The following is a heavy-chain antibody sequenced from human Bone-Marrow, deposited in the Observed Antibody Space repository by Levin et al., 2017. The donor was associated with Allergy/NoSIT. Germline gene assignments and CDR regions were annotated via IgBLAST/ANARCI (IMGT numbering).Heavy chain of an antibody. J-gene: IGHJ6*02. D-gene: IGHD5-18*01. Sequence: GESLKISCAASGFTFSSYGMHWVRQAPGKGLEWVAVISYDGSNKYYADSVKGRFTISRDNSKNTLYLQMNSLRAEDTAVYYCAKDRSVTYYYYYGMDVWGQGTTVTVSS. CDR2: ISYDGSNK. CDR1: GFTFSSYG. CDR3: AKDRSVTYYYYYGMDV. V-gene: IGHV3-30*18.